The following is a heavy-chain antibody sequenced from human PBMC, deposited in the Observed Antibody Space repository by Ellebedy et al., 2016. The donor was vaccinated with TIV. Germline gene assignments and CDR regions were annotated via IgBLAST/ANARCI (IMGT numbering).Heavy chain of an antibody. Sequence: GGSLRLSXAASGFTFSSYAMHWVRQAPGKGLEWVAVISYDGSNKYYADSVKGRFTISRDNSKNTLYLQMNGLRAEDTAIYYCAISTPLTTLTIQGYWGQGTLVTISS. V-gene: IGHV3-30*04. J-gene: IGHJ4*02. CDR3: AISTPLTTLTIQGY. CDR2: ISYDGSNK. CDR1: GFTFSSYA. D-gene: IGHD4-17*01.